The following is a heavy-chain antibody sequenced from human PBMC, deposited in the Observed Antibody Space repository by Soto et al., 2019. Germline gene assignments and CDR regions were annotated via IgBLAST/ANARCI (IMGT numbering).Heavy chain of an antibody. Sequence: QVQLQQWGAGLLKPSETLSLTCAVYGGSFSGYYWSWIRQPPGKGLEWIGEINHSGSTNYNPSLKSRVTISVDTSKNQFSLKLSSVTAADTAVYYCARVRPTPRPYDYWGQGTLVTVSS. D-gene: IGHD6-6*01. V-gene: IGHV4-34*01. CDR1: GGSFSGYY. CDR3: ARVRPTPRPYDY. CDR2: INHSGST. J-gene: IGHJ4*02.